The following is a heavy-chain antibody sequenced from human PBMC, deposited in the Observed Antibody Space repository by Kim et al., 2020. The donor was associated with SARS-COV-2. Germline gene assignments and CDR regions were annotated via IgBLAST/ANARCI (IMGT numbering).Heavy chain of an antibody. V-gene: IGHV1-8*01. D-gene: IGHD3-3*01. CDR3: ARGRDDFWSGYPHLDY. CDR2: MNPNSGNT. CDR1: GYTFTSYD. Sequence: ASVKVSCKASGYTFTSYDINWVRQATGQGLEWMGWMNPNSGNTGYAQKFQGRVTMTRNTSISTAYMELSSLRSEDTAVYYCARGRDDFWSGYPHLDYWGQGTLVTVSS. J-gene: IGHJ4*02.